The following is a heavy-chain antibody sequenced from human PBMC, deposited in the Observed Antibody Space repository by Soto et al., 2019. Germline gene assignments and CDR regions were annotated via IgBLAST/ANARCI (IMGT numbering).Heavy chain of an antibody. Sequence: SETLSLTCTVSGGSISSYYWSWIRQPPGKGLEWIGYIYYSGSTNYNPSLKSRVTISVDNAKNSLYLQMNSLRDEDTAVYYCARDQGDSSGYYPPPYGMDVWGQGTTVTVSS. CDR1: GGSISSYY. D-gene: IGHD3-22*01. V-gene: IGHV4-59*12. J-gene: IGHJ6*02. CDR2: IYYSGST. CDR3: ARDQGDSSGYYPPPYGMDV.